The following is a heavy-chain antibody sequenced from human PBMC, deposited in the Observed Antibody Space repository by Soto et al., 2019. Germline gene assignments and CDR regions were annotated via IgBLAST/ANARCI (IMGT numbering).Heavy chain of an antibody. V-gene: IGHV3-33*01. D-gene: IGHD6-25*01. CDR3: ARESSSGLYYFDY. J-gene: IGHJ4*02. CDR2: IWYDGSNK. CDR1: GFTFSSYG. Sequence: QVQLVESGGGVVQPGRSLRLSCAASGFTFSSYGMHWVRQAPGKGLEWVAVIWYDGSNKYYADSVKGRFTISRDNSKNTLYLQMNSLRAEDTAVYYCARESSSGLYYFDYWGQGTLVTVSS.